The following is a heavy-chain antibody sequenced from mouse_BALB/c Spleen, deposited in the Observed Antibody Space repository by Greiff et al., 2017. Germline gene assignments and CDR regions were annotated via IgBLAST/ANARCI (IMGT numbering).Heavy chain of an antibody. V-gene: IGHV1-80*01. CDR3: ARNYGYYFDY. CDR1: GYAFSSSW. CDR2: IYPGDGDT. D-gene: IGHD2-2*01. Sequence: QVQLKESGAELVRPGSSVKISCKASGYAFSSSWMNWVKQRPGQGLEWIGRIYPGDGDTNYNGKFKGKATLTADKSSSTAYMQLSSLTSVDSAVYFCARNYGYYFDYWGQGTTLTVSS. J-gene: IGHJ2*01.